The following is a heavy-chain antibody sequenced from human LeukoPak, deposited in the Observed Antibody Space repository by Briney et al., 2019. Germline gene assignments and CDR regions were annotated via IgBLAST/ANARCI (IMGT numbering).Heavy chain of an antibody. V-gene: IGHV1-2*02. Sequence: ASVKVSCKASGYTFTGYYMHWVRQAPGQGLEWMGWINPNSGGTNYAQKFQGRVTMTRDTSISTAYMELSRLRSDDTAVYYCARVGYDSSGYYKNPFTYYYYYYVDVWGKGTTVTVSS. J-gene: IGHJ6*03. D-gene: IGHD3-22*01. CDR1: GYTFTGYY. CDR3: ARVGYDSSGYYKNPFTYYYYYYVDV. CDR2: INPNSGGT.